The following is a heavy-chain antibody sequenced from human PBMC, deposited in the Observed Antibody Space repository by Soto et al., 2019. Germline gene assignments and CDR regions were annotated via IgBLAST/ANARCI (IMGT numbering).Heavy chain of an antibody. CDR2: ISYDGSDR. D-gene: IGHD6-19*01. J-gene: IGHJ5*02. CDR1: GFTFSAYD. CDR3: ARDIEEAVAGTYYNWFDP. Sequence: FSFTASGFTFSAYDMHWVRQAPGKGLEWVAAISYDGSDRYYADSVRGRFTISRDNSAHTVYLQMNSLRADDTAVYYCARDIEEAVAGTYYNWFDPWGQGTLVTVSS. V-gene: IGHV3-30*03.